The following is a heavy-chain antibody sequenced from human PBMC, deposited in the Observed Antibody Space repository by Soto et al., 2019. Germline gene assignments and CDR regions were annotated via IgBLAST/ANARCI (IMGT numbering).Heavy chain of an antibody. Sequence: SETLSLTCPVNGGSYSGYYWSWICQPPGKGLEWMGEINHSGSTNYNPSLKSRVNISVDTSKNQFSLKLSSVTAADTAVYYCARAYCGGDCYYGYWGQGTLVTVSS. D-gene: IGHD2-21*01. CDR2: INHSGST. CDR1: GGSYSGYY. V-gene: IGHV4-34*01. CDR3: ARAYCGGDCYYGY. J-gene: IGHJ4*02.